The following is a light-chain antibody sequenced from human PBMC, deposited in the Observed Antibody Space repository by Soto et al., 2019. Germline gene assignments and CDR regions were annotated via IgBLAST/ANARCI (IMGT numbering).Light chain of an antibody. CDR1: QTVNSW. J-gene: IGKJ1*01. CDR3: QQYDSYSSGP. Sequence: DIQMTQSPSTLSASVGDRVTITCRASQTVNSWLAWYQQKPGKAPKVLIFDASSLKTGVPSRFSGSGSGTEFTLTIRNLQPADFATNYCQQYDSYSSGPFGQGTKVEIK. CDR2: DAS. V-gene: IGKV1-5*01.